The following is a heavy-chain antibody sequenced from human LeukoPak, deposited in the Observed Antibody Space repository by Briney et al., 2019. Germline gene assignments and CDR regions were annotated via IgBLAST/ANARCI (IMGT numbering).Heavy chain of an antibody. D-gene: IGHD3-10*01. J-gene: IGHJ3*02. CDR1: GGSISSYY. V-gene: IGHV4-59*12. CDR2: IYYSGST. Sequence: SETLSLTCTVSGGSISSYYWSWIRQPPGKGLEWIRYIYYSGSTNYNPSLKSRVTISVDTSKNQFSLKLSSVTAADTAVYYCASTMVRGELAFDIWGQGTMVTVSS. CDR3: ASTMVRGELAFDI.